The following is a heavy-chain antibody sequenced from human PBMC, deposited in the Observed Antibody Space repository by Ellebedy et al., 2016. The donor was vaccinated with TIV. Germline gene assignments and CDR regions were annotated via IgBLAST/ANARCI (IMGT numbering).Heavy chain of an antibody. CDR2: VSRGREA. Sequence: GGSLRLXXAASGFTFSISGMTWVRQRPGKGLEWVATVSRGREAYYADPFKGRFFISRDNDLNSVFLQLNNLRVEDTAVYYCNRDGREWSRDCWGQGTLVTVSS. D-gene: IGHD3-3*01. CDR3: NRDGREWSRDC. V-gene: IGHV3-21*06. J-gene: IGHJ4*02. CDR1: GFTFSISG.